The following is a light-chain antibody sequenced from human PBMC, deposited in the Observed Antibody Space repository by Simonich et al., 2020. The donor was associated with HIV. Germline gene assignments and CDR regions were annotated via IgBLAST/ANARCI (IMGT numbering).Light chain of an antibody. J-gene: IGKJ1*01. Sequence: DIQMTQSPSSLSASVGDRLTITSRASQTISTWLSWYQQKPGKTPKLLIYKASNLESGVPSRFSGSGSGTEFTLTISSLQPDDFATYYCQQYNNYRTFGQGTKVEIK. CDR2: KAS. CDR1: QTISTW. V-gene: IGKV1-5*03. CDR3: QQYNNYRT.